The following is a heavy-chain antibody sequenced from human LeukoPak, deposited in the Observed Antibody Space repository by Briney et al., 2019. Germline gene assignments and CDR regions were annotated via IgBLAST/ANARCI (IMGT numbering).Heavy chain of an antibody. Sequence: ASVTVSFKASGYTFNTYGISWVRQAPGQGLEWMGWISAYNGNTNYAQKLQGRVTMTTDTSTSTAYMELRSLRSDDTAVYYCARDLVDGSTNGMDVWGQGTTVTVSS. CDR3: ARDLVDGSTNGMDV. CDR1: GYTFNTYG. D-gene: IGHD2-2*01. V-gene: IGHV1-18*01. J-gene: IGHJ6*02. CDR2: ISAYNGNT.